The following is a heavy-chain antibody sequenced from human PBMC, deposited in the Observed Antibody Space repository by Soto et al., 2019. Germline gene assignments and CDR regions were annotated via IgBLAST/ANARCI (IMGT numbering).Heavy chain of an antibody. J-gene: IGHJ5*02. V-gene: IGHV4-34*01. CDR3: ARSKPKQWLVHDWFDP. Sequence: SETLSLTCAVYGGSFSGYYWSWIRQPPGKGLEWIGEINHSGSTNYNPSLKSRVTISVDTSKNQFSLKLSSVTAADTAVYYCARSKPKQWLVHDWFDPWGQGTLVTVSS. CDR1: GGSFSGYY. D-gene: IGHD6-19*01. CDR2: INHSGST.